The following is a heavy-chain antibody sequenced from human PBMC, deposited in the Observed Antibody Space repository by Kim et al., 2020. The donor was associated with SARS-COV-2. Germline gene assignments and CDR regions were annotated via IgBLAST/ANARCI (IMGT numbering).Heavy chain of an antibody. J-gene: IGHJ4*01. Sequence: ASVKVSCKASGYSFSNYGLVWARQAPGQGLEWMGWISRNSGHTKYAQNVQGRVTLTTDTSTNTGYMEMSSLRSDDPAVYYCAPYYDSNSYRGQWDWGQGT. D-gene: IGHD3-22*01. CDR3: APYYDSNSYRGQWD. CDR2: ISRNSGHT. V-gene: IGHV1-18*01. CDR1: GYSFSNYG.